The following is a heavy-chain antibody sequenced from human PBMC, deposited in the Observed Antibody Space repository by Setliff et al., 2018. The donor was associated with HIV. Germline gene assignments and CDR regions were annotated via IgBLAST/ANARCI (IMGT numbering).Heavy chain of an antibody. D-gene: IGHD3-10*01. Sequence: NPSETLSLTCTVSGDSISSYSWNWIRQSPGGGLEWIGFIFSSGSTKYNPSLQSRVTMSVDTSKNQFSLRLTSVTAADTAVYYCARRIDDSGSFPDKNWFDTWGQGSLVTV. CDR3: ARRIDDSGSFPDKNWFDT. J-gene: IGHJ5*02. CDR2: IFSSGST. V-gene: IGHV4-4*09. CDR1: GDSISSYS.